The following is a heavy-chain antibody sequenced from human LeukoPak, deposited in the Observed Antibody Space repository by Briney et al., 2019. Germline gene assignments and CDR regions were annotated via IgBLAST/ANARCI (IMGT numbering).Heavy chain of an antibody. D-gene: IGHD4/OR15-4a*01. CDR3: ARRAGAYSHPYDY. V-gene: IGHV3-23*01. CDR2: FSGSGGSI. J-gene: IGHJ4*02. Sequence: PGRSLRLSCAASGFTFSDYGMHWVRQTPGKGLEWVSTFSGSGGSIYYADSVKGRFTISRDNSKNTLYLQMNSLRAEDTAVYYCARRAGAYSHPYDYWGQGTLVTVSS. CDR1: GFTFSDYG.